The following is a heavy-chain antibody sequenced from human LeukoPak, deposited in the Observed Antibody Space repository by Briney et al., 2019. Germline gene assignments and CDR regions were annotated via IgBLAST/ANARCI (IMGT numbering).Heavy chain of an antibody. V-gene: IGHV1-46*01. Sequence: ASVKVSCKASGYTFTSYYMHWVRQAPGQGLEWMGIINPSGGSTSYAQKFQGRVTMTRDTSTSTVYMGLSSLRSEDTAVYYCAREGSSGWTFDYWGQGTLVTVSS. CDR1: GYTFTSYY. CDR2: INPSGGST. J-gene: IGHJ4*02. CDR3: AREGSSGWTFDY. D-gene: IGHD6-19*01.